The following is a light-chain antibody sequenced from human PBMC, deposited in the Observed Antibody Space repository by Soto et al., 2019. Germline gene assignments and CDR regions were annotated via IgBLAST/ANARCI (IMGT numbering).Light chain of an antibody. Sequence: SVLTQPPSGSAAPGQKVTVSCSGSNSNIGNNYVSWYQQLPGTAPKVLIYENNKRPSGIPDRFSGSKSGTSATLGITGLQTGDEADYYCGTWDSSLSAGVFGTGSKVTV. J-gene: IGLJ1*01. CDR1: NSNIGNNY. V-gene: IGLV1-51*02. CDR3: GTWDSSLSAGV. CDR2: ENN.